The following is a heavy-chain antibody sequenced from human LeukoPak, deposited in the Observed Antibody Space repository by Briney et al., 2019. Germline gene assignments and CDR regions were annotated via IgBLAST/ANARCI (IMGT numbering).Heavy chain of an antibody. D-gene: IGHD2-15*01. V-gene: IGHV3-23*01. CDR3: ARPRYGD. J-gene: IGHJ1*01. CDR2: ISGNIGDSGGRT. Sequence: GGSLRLSCEASGFTYSKYDMSWVRQVPGKGLEWVSSISGNIGDSGGRTYYTDSVKGRFTISRDNAKNSLYLQMNSLRAEDTAVYYCARPRYGDWGQGTLVTVSS. CDR1: GFTYSKYD.